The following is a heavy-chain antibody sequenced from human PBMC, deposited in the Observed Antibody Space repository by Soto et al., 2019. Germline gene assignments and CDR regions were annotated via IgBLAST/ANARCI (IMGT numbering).Heavy chain of an antibody. J-gene: IGHJ4*02. CDR2: INAGNGNT. V-gene: IGHV1-3*01. CDR3: ARDLGVGAASDY. Sequence: ASVKVSCQASGYTFTSYAVHWVRQAPGQRLEWMGWINAGNGNTKYSQKFQGRVTITRDTSASTAYMELSSLRSEDTAVYYCARDLGVGAASDYWGQGTLVTVSS. CDR1: GYTFTSYA. D-gene: IGHD1-26*01.